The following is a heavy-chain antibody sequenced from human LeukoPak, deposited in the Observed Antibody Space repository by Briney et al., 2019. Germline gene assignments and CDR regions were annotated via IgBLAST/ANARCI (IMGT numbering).Heavy chain of an antibody. CDR1: GFTFSSYA. J-gene: IGHJ4*02. D-gene: IGHD2-15*01. V-gene: IGHV3-23*01. CDR3: AKRDCSGINCHFDY. CDR2: ISGGST. Sequence: GGSLRLSCAASGFTFSSYAMSWVRQAPRKGLEWVSLISGGSTYYTDSVKGRFTISRDNSKNTLYLQMNSLRADDTAVYYCAKRDCSGINCHFDYWGQGTLVTVSS.